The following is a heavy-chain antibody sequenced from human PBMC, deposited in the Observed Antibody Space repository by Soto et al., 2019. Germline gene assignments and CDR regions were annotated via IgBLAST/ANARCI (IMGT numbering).Heavy chain of an antibody. D-gene: IGHD6-13*01. CDR3: ARDLESSSWYRYYYYYGMDV. CDR1: GYTFTSYG. Sequence: ASVKVSCKASGYTFTSYGISWVRQAPGQGLECMGWISAYNGNTNYAQKLQGRVTMTTDTSTSTAYMELRSLRSDDTAVYYCARDLESSSWYRYYYYYGMDVWGQGTTVTVSS. CDR2: ISAYNGNT. V-gene: IGHV1-18*01. J-gene: IGHJ6*02.